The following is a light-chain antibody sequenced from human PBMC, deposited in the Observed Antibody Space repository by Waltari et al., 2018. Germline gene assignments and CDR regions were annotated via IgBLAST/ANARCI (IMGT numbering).Light chain of an antibody. J-gene: IGKJ4*01. Sequence: DIVMTQSPESLAVSLGEGATINCKSSESVLYSPNNKNHLAWYQQKPGQPPKLLIYWASTRKSGVPDRFSGSGSETDFTLTVSSLQAEDVALYYCQQYYNTPLTFGGGTKVEIK. CDR3: QQYYNTPLT. CDR2: WAS. V-gene: IGKV4-1*01. CDR1: ESVLYSPNNKNH.